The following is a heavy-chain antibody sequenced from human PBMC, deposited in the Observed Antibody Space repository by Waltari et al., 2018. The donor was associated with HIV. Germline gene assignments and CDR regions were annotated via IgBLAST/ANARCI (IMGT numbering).Heavy chain of an antibody. CDR1: GRTFSDYD. D-gene: IGHD6-19*01. V-gene: IGHV3-11*01. CDR2: ISGSGTST. CDR3: ASKSTGWYAD. Sequence: QVQLVESGGGLVKPGGSLRLSCAAAGRTFSDYDRSWIRQAPGKGLDWVSYISGSGTSTYYIESVKGRFTISRDNARDSVYLQMSNLRPEDTAVYYCASKSTGWYADWGQGTLVTVSS. J-gene: IGHJ4*02.